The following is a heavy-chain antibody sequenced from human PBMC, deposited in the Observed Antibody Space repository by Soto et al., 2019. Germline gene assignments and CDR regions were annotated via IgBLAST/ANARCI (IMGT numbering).Heavy chain of an antibody. CDR3: ARGNRQKWLGDNWFDP. CDR1: GVSISTYC. Sequence: KASETLSLTCTVSGVSISTYCWSWIRQPPGKGLEWIGYISYSGRTNYNPSLKSRVTISVDTSKNHFSLGLMSVTAADTAVYYCARGNRQKWLGDNWFDPWGQGTLVTVSS. CDR2: ISYSGRT. D-gene: IGHD6-19*01. J-gene: IGHJ5*02. V-gene: IGHV4-59*01.